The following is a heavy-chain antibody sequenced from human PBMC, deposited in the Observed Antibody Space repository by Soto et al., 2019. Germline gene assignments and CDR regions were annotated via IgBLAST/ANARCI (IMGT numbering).Heavy chain of an antibody. J-gene: IGHJ6*02. CDR1: GGTFSSYA. V-gene: IGHV1-69*13. CDR2: ITPIFGTA. Sequence: ASVKVSCKASGGTFSSYAISWVRQAPGQGLEWMGGITPIFGTANYAQKFQGRVTITADESTSTANMKLSSLRSEDTAVYYCARGLDYYYYGMDVWGQGTTVTVSS. CDR3: ARGLDYYYYGMDV.